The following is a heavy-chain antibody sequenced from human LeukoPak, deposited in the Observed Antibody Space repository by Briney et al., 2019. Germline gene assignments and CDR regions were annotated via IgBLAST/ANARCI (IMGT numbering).Heavy chain of an antibody. V-gene: IGHV4-34*01. CDR1: GGSFSGYY. D-gene: IGHD2-15*01. CDR3: ARGPTYCSSSSCLQGE. CDR2: INHSGST. Sequence: PSETLSLTCAVYGGSFSGYYWSWIRQPRGKGLEWIGEINHSGSTNYNPSLKSRVTISVDTSKNQFSLKLSSVTAADTAVYHCARGPTYCSSSSCLQGEWGQGTLVTVSS. J-gene: IGHJ4*02.